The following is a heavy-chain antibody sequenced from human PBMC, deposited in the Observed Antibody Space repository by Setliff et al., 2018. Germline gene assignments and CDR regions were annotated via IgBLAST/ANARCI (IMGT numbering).Heavy chain of an antibody. V-gene: IGHV3-33*06. CDR1: GFTFSSYG. Sequence: SLRLSCAASGFTFSSYGMHWVRQAPGKGLEWVAVIWYDGSNKYYADSVKGRFTISRDNSKNTLYLQMNSLRAEDTAVYYCAKNGPEEDYYDSSGYSPGYYMDVWGKGTTVTVSS. D-gene: IGHD3-22*01. CDR3: AKNGPEEDYYDSSGYSPGYYMDV. CDR2: IWYDGSNK. J-gene: IGHJ6*03.